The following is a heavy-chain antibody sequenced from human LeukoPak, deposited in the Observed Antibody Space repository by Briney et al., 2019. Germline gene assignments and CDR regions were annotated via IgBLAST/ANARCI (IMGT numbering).Heavy chain of an antibody. CDR3: ATSLSRNFDY. D-gene: IGHD2/OR15-2a*01. J-gene: IGHJ4*02. Sequence: SETLSLTCTVSGGSISSGGYYWSWIRQPPGKGLEWIGYIYHSGSTYYNPSLKSRVTISVDRSKNQFSMKLSSVTAEDTAVYYCATSLSRNFDYWGQGTLVTVSS. V-gene: IGHV4-30-2*01. CDR1: GGSISSGGYY. CDR2: IYHSGST.